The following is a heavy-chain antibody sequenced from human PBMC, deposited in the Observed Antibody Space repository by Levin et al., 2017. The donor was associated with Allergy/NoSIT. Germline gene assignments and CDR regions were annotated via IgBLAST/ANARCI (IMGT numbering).Heavy chain of an antibody. CDR3: ATSYSAYLPS. CDR1: GFTFSTYS. V-gene: IGHV3-48*01. J-gene: IGHJ4*02. Sequence: PGGSLRLSCAASGFTFSTYSMNWVRQAPGKGLEWVSYITGSTSTIYYADSVKGRFTISRDNAKNSLYLQMNSLRVEDTAVYFCATSYSAYLPSWGQGTLVTVSS. D-gene: IGHD5-12*01. CDR2: ITGSTSTI.